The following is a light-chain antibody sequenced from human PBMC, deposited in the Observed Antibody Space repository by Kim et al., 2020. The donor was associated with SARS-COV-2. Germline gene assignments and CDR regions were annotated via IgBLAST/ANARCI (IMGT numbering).Light chain of an antibody. J-gene: IGKJ1*01. Sequence: DIQMTQSPSSLSASVGDRVTITCRASQNISSYLNWYQQKPGKAPKLLISTASSLQGGVPSRFTGSGSETDFTLTISSLQPEDFATYYCQQTYIASRTFGQGTKVDIK. CDR3: QQTYIASRT. V-gene: IGKV1-39*01. CDR2: TAS. CDR1: QNISSY.